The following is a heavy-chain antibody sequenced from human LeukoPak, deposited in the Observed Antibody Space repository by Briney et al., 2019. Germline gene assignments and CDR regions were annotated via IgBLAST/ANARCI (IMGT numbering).Heavy chain of an antibody. CDR2: ITNGGGTT. D-gene: IGHD4-17*01. J-gene: IGHJ3*01. CDR1: GFTFSSYA. Sequence: PGGSLRLSCAASGFTFSSYAMSWVRQAPGKGLEWVSAITNGGGTTYYADSVKGRFTISRDNSKNTLLLQMNSLRAEDTAVYYCAKDPNGDYLGAFDFWGPGTLVTVSS. CDR3: AKDPNGDYLGAFDF. V-gene: IGHV3-23*01.